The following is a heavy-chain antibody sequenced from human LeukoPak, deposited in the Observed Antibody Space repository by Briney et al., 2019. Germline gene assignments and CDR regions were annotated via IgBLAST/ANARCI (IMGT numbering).Heavy chain of an antibody. Sequence: PGGSLRLSCAASGFTFSTYSMNWVRQAPGKGLEWLSYISSGSGTKYYADSVKGRFTTSRDNAKNLLYLQMNSLRDEDMAVYYCARDGDYDILIGFNWFDPWGQGTLVTVSS. CDR2: ISSGSGTK. D-gene: IGHD3-9*01. J-gene: IGHJ5*02. CDR1: GFTFSTYS. V-gene: IGHV3-48*02. CDR3: ARDGDYDILIGFNWFDP.